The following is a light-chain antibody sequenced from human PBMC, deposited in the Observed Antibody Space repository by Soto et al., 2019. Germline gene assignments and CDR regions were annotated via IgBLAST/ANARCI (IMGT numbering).Light chain of an antibody. CDR3: TAWDDSLNGVV. V-gene: IGLV1-44*01. J-gene: IGLJ2*01. CDR2: GNN. Sequence: QPVLTQPPSASGTPGQRVTISCSGSSFNIGSNTVNWYQQLPGTAPKLLIYGNNRRPSGVPDRFSGSKSGTSASLAISGLQSEDEADYYCTAWDDSLNGVVFGGGTKLTVL. CDR1: SFNIGSNT.